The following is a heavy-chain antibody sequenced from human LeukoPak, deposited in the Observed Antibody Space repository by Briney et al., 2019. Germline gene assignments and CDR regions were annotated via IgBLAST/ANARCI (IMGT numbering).Heavy chain of an antibody. D-gene: IGHD6-19*01. Sequence: GRSLRLSCAASGFTFSSYAMHWVRQAPGKGLEWVAVISYDGSNKYYADSVKGRFTISRDNSKNTLYLQMNSLRAEDTAVYYCASSDSSGWYLRGCSDYWGQGTLVTVSS. V-gene: IGHV3-30*04. CDR1: GFTFSSYA. CDR3: ASSDSSGWYLRGCSDY. CDR2: ISYDGSNK. J-gene: IGHJ4*02.